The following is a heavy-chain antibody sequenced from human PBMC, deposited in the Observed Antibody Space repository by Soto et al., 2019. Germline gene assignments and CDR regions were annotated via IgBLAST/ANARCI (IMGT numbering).Heavy chain of an antibody. CDR1: GDSYSISTYS. D-gene: IGHD6-19*01. Sequence: SETLSLTCNMSGDSYSISTYSWSWIRQPPGKALQWIGFIYQSGVTSYNPSLASRVSVSLDRSNNQCSLKLKSVTAADTAVYFCAGMPYTSGLRFDPWGPGTLVTVSS. J-gene: IGHJ5*02. CDR2: IYQSGVT. V-gene: IGHV4-30-2*01. CDR3: AGMPYTSGLRFDP.